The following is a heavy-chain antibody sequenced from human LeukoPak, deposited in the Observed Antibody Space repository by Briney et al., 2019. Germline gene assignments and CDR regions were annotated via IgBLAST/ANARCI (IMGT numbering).Heavy chain of an antibody. CDR2: VSPYNGNT. D-gene: IGHD3-9*01. V-gene: IGHV1-18*01. CDR3: ARVVTGYYRGDH. Sequence: GASVTVSFTASGYTFTSYSISWVRQAPGQGLEWTGWVSPYNGNTNYAQKFQGRVTMTTDTSTSTAYMELRSLRSDDTAVYYCARVVTGYYRGDHWGQGTLVTVSS. J-gene: IGHJ4*02. CDR1: GYTFTSYS.